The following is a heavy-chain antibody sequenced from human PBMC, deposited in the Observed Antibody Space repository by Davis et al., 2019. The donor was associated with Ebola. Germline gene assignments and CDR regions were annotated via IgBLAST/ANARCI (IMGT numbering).Heavy chain of an antibody. D-gene: IGHD2-2*02. Sequence: PSETLSLTCTVSGGSISSSSYYWSWIRQPPGKGLEWIGEINHSGSTNYNPSLKSRVTISVDTYKNQFSLKLSSVTAADTAVYYCARGGYCSSTSCYTNWFDPWGQGTLVTVSS. CDR2: INHSGST. J-gene: IGHJ5*02. CDR1: GGSISSSSYY. CDR3: ARGGYCSSTSCYTNWFDP. V-gene: IGHV4-39*07.